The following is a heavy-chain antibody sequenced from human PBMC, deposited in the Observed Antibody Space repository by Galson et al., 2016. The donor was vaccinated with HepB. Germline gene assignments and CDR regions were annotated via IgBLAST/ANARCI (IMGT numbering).Heavy chain of an antibody. CDR2: ISDDGSDG. CDR3: ARDQGQQLPSLLYTYGLDV. V-gene: IGHV3-30*04. J-gene: IGHJ6*02. CDR1: GFSVTSYA. Sequence: SLRLSCAASGFSVTSYALHWVRQAPGKGLEWVALISDDGSDGHYEDSVKGRLTISRDSSKNTVYLQLNRLTAEDTAVYFCARDQGQQLPSLLYTYGLDVWGQGTTVSVSS. D-gene: IGHD6-13*01.